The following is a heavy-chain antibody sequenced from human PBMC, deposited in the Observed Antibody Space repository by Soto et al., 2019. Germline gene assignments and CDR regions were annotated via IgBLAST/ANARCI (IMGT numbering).Heavy chain of an antibody. V-gene: IGHV3-73*01. CDR3: TGNIVVVPAASTLGYYYYYMDV. D-gene: IGHD2-2*01. CDR2: IRSKANSYAT. CDR1: GFTFSGSA. J-gene: IGHJ6*03. Sequence: GGSLRLSCAASGFTFSGSAMHWVRQASGKGLEWVGRIRSKANSYATAYAASVKGRFTISRDDSKNTAYLQMNSLKTEDTAVYYCTGNIVVVPAASTLGYYYYYMDVWGKGTTVTVSS.